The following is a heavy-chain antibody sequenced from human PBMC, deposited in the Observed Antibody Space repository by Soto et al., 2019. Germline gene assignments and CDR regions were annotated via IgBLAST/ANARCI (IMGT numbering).Heavy chain of an antibody. J-gene: IGHJ6*02. D-gene: IGHD3-3*02. CDR2: INSDGSSS. Sequence: LRLSCAASGFAISSHWMHWVLRAPGKGLVWVSRINSDGSSSSYAESEKGRFTISRDNANNTLYLEMNSLRAEDTALYYCGRELAPRSLPPSSVMDVWGQGTTVTVS. CDR1: GFAISSHW. CDR3: GRELAPRSLPPSSVMDV. V-gene: IGHV3-74*01.